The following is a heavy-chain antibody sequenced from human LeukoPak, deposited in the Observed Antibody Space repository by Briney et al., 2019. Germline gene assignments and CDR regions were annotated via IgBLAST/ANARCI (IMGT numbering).Heavy chain of an antibody. J-gene: IGHJ5*02. CDR1: GYSFTSYG. Sequence: ASVRVSCKASGYSFTSYGITWVREAPGQGPEWMGWISGSTGNTHYAQNVQGRVTMTIDTATSTAYMELRSLGSDDTAVYYCARVGRDCSSINCYWEDWFDPWGQGTLVIVSS. CDR2: ISGSTGNT. D-gene: IGHD2-2*01. CDR3: ARVGRDCSSINCYWEDWFDP. V-gene: IGHV1-18*01.